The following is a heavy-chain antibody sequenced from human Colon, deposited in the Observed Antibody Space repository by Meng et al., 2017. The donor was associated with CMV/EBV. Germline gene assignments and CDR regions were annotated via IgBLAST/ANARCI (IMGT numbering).Heavy chain of an antibody. J-gene: IGHJ4*02. Sequence: SFSGYYWSWIRQPPGKGPEWIGEMNHSGNINHNPSLKSRLTISIDTSKNQFSLKLNSMTAADTAVYYCARGRGRMTVFGVVIGFDSWGQGTLVTVSS. CDR2: MNHSGNI. V-gene: IGHV4-34*01. CDR1: SFSGYY. D-gene: IGHD3-3*01. CDR3: ARGRGRMTVFGVVIGFDS.